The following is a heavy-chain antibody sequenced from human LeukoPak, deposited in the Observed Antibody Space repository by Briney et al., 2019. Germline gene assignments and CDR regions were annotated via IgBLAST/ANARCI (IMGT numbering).Heavy chain of an antibody. CDR1: GYNXTGYN. V-gene: IGHV1-2*02. D-gene: IGHD6-13*01. CDR3: ARDAFIAAAGYYFDY. Sequence: ASVKYSCKASGYNXTGYNMHWVRQPPSQGLDWMGWINANSSGTNYAQKFQARVPMTRDTSISTAYMELSSLSSDDTAVYYCARDAFIAAAGYYFDYWGQGTLVTVSS. CDR2: INANSSGT. J-gene: IGHJ4*02.